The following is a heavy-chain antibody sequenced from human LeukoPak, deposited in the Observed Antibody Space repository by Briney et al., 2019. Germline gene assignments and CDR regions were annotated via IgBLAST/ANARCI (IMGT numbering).Heavy chain of an antibody. CDR1: GGSISSYY. CDR3: ARHALGYCSGGSCYSGVNWFDP. J-gene: IGHJ5*02. CDR2: IYYSGST. D-gene: IGHD2-15*01. Sequence: PSETLSLTCTVSGGSISSYYWSWIRQPPGKGLEWIGSIYYSGSTYYNPSLKSRVTISVDTSKNQFSLKLSSVTAADTAVYYCARHALGYCSGGSCYSGVNWFDPWGQGTLVTVSS. V-gene: IGHV4-39*01.